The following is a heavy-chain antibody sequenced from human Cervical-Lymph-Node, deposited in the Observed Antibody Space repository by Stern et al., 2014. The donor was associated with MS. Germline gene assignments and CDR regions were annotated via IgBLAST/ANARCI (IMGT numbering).Heavy chain of an antibody. Sequence: VQLVESGAEVKKPGSSVKVSCKASGGTLSNYGISWVRQAPGQGLEWMGGIIPMFGTANYAQKFQGRVTLTADDSTNTAYMELSSLTSEDTAVYYCARDGDSSMLGLDVWGQGTTVTVSS. V-gene: IGHV1-69*01. CDR2: IIPMFGTA. CDR3: ARDGDSSMLGLDV. D-gene: IGHD4-17*01. CDR1: GGTLSNYG. J-gene: IGHJ6*02.